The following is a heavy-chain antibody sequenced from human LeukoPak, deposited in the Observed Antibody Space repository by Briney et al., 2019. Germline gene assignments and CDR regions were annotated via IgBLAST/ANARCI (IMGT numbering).Heavy chain of an antibody. J-gene: IGHJ4*02. D-gene: IGHD1-1*01. CDR2: IYYSGST. V-gene: IGHV4-59*01. Sequence: SETLSLTCTGSGGSISSYYWSWIRQPPGKGLEGIGYIYYSGSTNYNPSLKSRVTISVDTSKNQFSLKLSSVTAADTAVYYCAREGTTAPGEDYFDYWGQGTLVTVSS. CDR1: GGSISSYY. CDR3: AREGTTAPGEDYFDY.